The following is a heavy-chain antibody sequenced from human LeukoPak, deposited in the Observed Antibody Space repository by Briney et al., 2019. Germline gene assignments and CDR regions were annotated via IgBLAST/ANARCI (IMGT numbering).Heavy chain of an antibody. J-gene: IGHJ4*02. Sequence: SETLSLTCAVYGGSFSSYYWSWIRQPPGKGLEWIGEINHSGSTNYNPSLKSRVTISVDTSKNQFSLKLSSVTAADTAVYYCARVRDTYYYDSSGQQFDYWGKGTLVTVSS. D-gene: IGHD3-22*01. CDR1: GGSFSSYY. CDR3: ARVRDTYYYDSSGQQFDY. CDR2: INHSGST. V-gene: IGHV4-34*01.